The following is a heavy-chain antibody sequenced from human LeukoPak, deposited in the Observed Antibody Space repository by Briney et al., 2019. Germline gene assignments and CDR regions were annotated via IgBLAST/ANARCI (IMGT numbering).Heavy chain of an antibody. Sequence: PSETLSLTCAVYGGSFSGYYWSWIRQPPGKGLEWIGEINHSGSTYYNPSLKSRVTISVDTSKNQFSLKLSSVTAADTAVYYCARVLGYSSRGPYYFDYWGQGTLVTVSS. D-gene: IGHD6-13*01. V-gene: IGHV4-34*01. J-gene: IGHJ4*02. CDR2: INHSGST. CDR3: ARVLGYSSRGPYYFDY. CDR1: GGSFSGYY.